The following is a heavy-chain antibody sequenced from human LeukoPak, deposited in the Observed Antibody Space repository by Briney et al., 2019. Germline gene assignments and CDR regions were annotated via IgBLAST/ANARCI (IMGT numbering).Heavy chain of an antibody. V-gene: IGHV3-33*01. CDR1: GFTFSSYG. Sequence: GGSLRLSCAASGFTFSSYGMHWVRQAPGKGLEWVAVIWYDGSNKYYADSVKGRFTISRDNSKNTLYLQMNSLRAEDTAVYYCARGADSSGYAYYYYMDVWGKGTTVAVSS. D-gene: IGHD3-22*01. J-gene: IGHJ6*03. CDR2: IWYDGSNK. CDR3: ARGADSSGYAYYYYMDV.